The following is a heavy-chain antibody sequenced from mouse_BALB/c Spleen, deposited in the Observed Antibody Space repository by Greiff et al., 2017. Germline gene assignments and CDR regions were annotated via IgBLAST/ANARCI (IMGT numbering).Heavy chain of an antibody. Sequence: EVNLVESGGGLVQPGGSLKLSCAASGFTFSSYTMSWVRQTPEKRLEWVAYISNGGGSTYYPDTVKGRFTISRDNAKNTLYLQMSSLKSEDTAMYYCARLGSSYAMDYWGQGTSVTVSS. CDR2: ISNGGGST. V-gene: IGHV5-12-2*01. J-gene: IGHJ4*01. D-gene: IGHD1-1*01. CDR3: ARLGSSYAMDY. CDR1: GFTFSSYT.